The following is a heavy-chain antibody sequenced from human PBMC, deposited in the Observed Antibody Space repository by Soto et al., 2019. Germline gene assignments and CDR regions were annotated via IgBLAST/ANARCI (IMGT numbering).Heavy chain of an antibody. Sequence: GGSLRLSCAASGFTFSSYSMNWVRQAPGKGLEWVSSISSSSSYIYYADSVKGRFTISRDNAKNSLYLQMNSLRAEDTAVYYCARDGYSSSWYTGSYYYYYMDVWGKGTTVTVSS. CDR1: GFTFSSYS. CDR3: ARDGYSSSWYTGSYYYYYMDV. J-gene: IGHJ6*03. D-gene: IGHD6-13*01. V-gene: IGHV3-21*01. CDR2: ISSSSSYI.